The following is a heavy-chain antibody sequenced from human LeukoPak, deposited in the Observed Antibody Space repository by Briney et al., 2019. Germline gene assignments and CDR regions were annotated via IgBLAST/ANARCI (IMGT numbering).Heavy chain of an antibody. J-gene: IGHJ6*02. CDR1: GYSFTYNH. Sequence: ASVKVSCKASGYSFTYNHIHWVRQAPGQGLEWMGWINPHSGDTNYTQKFQDRVTMIRDTSNRTVYMEVTRLRSDDTAVYYCVRDAPTGVYGMDVWGHGTTVTVSS. CDR3: VRDAPTGVYGMDV. V-gene: IGHV1-2*02. D-gene: IGHD1-1*01. CDR2: INPHSGDT.